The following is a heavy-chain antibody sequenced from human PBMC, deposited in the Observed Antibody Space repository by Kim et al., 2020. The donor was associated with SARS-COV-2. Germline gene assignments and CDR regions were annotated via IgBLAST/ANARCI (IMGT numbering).Heavy chain of an antibody. CDR2: ISSSSSTI. CDR3: ARLGYYVSGTDNWLDP. Sequence: GGSLRLSCAASGFTFSSYTMNWVRQAPGKGLEWVSYISSSSSTIYYADSVKGRFTISRDNAKNSLYLQMNSLRAEDTAVYYCARLGYYVSGTDNWLDPWGQGTLVTVSS. V-gene: IGHV3-48*01. CDR1: GFTFSSYT. D-gene: IGHD3-10*01. J-gene: IGHJ5*02.